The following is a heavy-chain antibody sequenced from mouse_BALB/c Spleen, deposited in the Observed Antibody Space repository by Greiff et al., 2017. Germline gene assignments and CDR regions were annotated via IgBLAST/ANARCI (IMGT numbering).Heavy chain of an antibody. V-gene: IGHV3-2*02. D-gene: IGHD2-13*01. J-gene: IGHJ2*01. Sequence: EVKLVESGPGLVKPSQSLSLTCTVTGYSITSDYAWNWIRQFPGNKLEWMGYISYSGSTSYNPSLKSRISITRDTSKNQFFLQLNSVTTEDTATYYCARSIDSYYFDYWGQGTTLTVSS. CDR1: GYSITSDYA. CDR3: ARSIDSYYFDY. CDR2: ISYSGST.